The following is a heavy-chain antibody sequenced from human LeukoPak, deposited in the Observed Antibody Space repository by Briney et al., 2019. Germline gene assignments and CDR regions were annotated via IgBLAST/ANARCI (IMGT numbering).Heavy chain of an antibody. CDR1: GFSFSNYF. Sequence: PGGSLRLSCEASGFSFSNYFISWIRQAPGKGLEWVSYITNSGRSTNYADAVKGRFTISRDNTKKSVYLEMTDLRPGDTAVYYCAREASGNYYVFDSWGQGTRVTVSS. CDR3: AREASGNYYVFDS. V-gene: IGHV3-11*04. J-gene: IGHJ4*02. CDR2: ITNSGRST. D-gene: IGHD1-26*01.